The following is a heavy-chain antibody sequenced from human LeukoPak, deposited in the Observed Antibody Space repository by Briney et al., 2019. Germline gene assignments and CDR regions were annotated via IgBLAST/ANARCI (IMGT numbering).Heavy chain of an antibody. CDR2: ISTRRSFI. V-gene: IGHV3-21*01. J-gene: IGHJ6*03. D-gene: IGHD3/OR15-3a*01. CDR1: GFTFSRHN. CDR3: ARNYDFWSSPQGCMDV. Sequence: PGGSLRLSCAAPGFTFSRHNMKWVRQTPGKGLEWGSSISTRRSFIYYADSVKGRFTISRDNARNSLYLEMNSLRAEDTAIYYCARNYDFWSSPQGCMDVWGKGTTVIVSS.